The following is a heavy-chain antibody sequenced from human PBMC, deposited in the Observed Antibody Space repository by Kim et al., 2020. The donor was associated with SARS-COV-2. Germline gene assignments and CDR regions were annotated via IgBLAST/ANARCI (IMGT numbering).Heavy chain of an antibody. Sequence: GGSLRLSCAASGFTFSSYAMHWVRQAPGKGLEWVAVISYDGSNKYYADSVKGRFTISRDNSKNTLYLQMNSLRAEDTAVYYCARDAEFDIVVVVAATPGFDYWGQGTLVTVSS. J-gene: IGHJ4*02. CDR3: ARDAEFDIVVVVAATPGFDY. V-gene: IGHV3-30-3*01. CDR2: ISYDGSNK. D-gene: IGHD2-15*01. CDR1: GFTFSSYA.